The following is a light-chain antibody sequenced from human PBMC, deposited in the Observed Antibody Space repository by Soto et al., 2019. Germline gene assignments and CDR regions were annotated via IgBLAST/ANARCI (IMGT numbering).Light chain of an antibody. CDR1: QSISSN. CDR3: QQYNNWPLT. CDR2: GAS. V-gene: IGKV3-15*01. J-gene: IGKJ4*01. Sequence: EVVMTQSPATLSVSLGDRATLSCRASQSISSNLAWYQQKPGQAPRLLMYGASTRATGTPARFSGSGSGTEFTLTISSLQSEDFAVYSCQQYNNWPLTFGGGTKVEIK.